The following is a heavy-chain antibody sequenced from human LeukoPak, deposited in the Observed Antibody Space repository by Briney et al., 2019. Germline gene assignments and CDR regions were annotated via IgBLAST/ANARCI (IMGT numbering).Heavy chain of an antibody. J-gene: IGHJ4*02. V-gene: IGHV3-21*01. CDR2: ISSSSSYI. Sequence: GGSLRLSCAASGFTFSSYSMNWVRRAPGKGLEWVSSISSSSSYIYYADSVKGRFTISRDNAKNSLYLQMNSLRAEDTAVYYCARAGYCSGGSCWDYWGQGTLLTVSS. CDR3: ARAGYCSGGSCWDY. D-gene: IGHD2-15*01. CDR1: GFTFSSYS.